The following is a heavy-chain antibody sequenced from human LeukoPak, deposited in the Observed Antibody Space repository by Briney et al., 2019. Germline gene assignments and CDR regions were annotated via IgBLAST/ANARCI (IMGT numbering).Heavy chain of an antibody. CDR3: ARGRRYYYGSGSYYNLYGMDV. CDR1: GGSFSGYY. Sequence: PSETLSLTCAVYGGSFSGYYWSWIRQPPGKGLEWIGEINHSGSTNYNPSLKSRVTISVDTSKNQFSLKLSSVTAADTAVYYCARGRRYYYGSGSYYNLYGMDVWGQGTTVTVSS. V-gene: IGHV4-34*01. CDR2: INHSGST. J-gene: IGHJ6*02. D-gene: IGHD3-10*01.